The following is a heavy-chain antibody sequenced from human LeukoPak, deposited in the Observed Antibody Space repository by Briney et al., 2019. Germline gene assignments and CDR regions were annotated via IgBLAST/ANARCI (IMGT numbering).Heavy chain of an antibody. CDR1: GFTVSTNS. V-gene: IGHV3-53*01. J-gene: IGHJ4*02. CDR3: ARRAGAYSHPYDY. Sequence: GGSLRLSCTVSGFTVSTNSMSWVRQAPGKGLEWVSFIYSDNTHYSDSVKGRFTISRDNSKNTLYLQMNSLRAEDTAVYYCARRAGAYSHPYDYWGQGTLVTVSS. D-gene: IGHD4/OR15-4a*01. CDR2: IYSDNT.